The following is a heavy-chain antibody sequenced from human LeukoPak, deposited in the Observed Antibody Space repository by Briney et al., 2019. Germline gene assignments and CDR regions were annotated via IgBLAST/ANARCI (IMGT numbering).Heavy chain of an antibody. CDR2: IYYSGTT. Sequence: SETLSLTCTVSGGSISSYYWSGIRQPPGKGVGWVGYIYYSGTTNYNPSLKSRVTISVDTSKNQFSLKLSSVTAADTAVYYCARQSMGAPNLIDFWGQGTLVTVSS. CDR1: GGSISSYY. J-gene: IGHJ4*02. V-gene: IGHV4-59*01. CDR3: ARQSMGAPNLIDF. D-gene: IGHD1-26*01.